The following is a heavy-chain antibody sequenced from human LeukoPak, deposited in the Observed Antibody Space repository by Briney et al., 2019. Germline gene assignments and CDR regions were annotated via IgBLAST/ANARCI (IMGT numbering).Heavy chain of an antibody. J-gene: IGHJ4*02. D-gene: IGHD6-19*01. CDR1: GYSFISYG. CDR2: ISTYNGNT. CDR3: TRDDPHSSGWDPDY. V-gene: IGHV1-18*01. Sequence: GASVKVSCKASGYSFISYGINWVRQAPGQGPEWMGWISTYNGNTHYAQKLQGRVTMTTDTSTTTAYTELRSLKSDDTAVYYCTRDDPHSSGWDPDYWGQGTLVTVSS.